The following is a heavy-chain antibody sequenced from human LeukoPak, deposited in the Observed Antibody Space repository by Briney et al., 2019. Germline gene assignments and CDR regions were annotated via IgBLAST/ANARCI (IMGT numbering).Heavy chain of an antibody. J-gene: IGHJ4*02. CDR1: GLTFSSYW. V-gene: IGHV3-74*01. Sequence: GGSLRLSCAASGLTFSSYWMHWVRQAPGKGLVWVSRINSDGSSTSYADSVKGRFTISRDNAKNTLYLQMNSLRAEDTAVFYCARWNNDWEFDYWGQGTPVSVSS. CDR2: INSDGSST. CDR3: ARWNNDWEFDY. D-gene: IGHD1/OR15-1a*01.